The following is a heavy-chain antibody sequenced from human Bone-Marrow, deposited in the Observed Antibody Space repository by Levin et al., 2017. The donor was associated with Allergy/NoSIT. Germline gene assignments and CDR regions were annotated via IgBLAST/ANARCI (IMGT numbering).Heavy chain of an antibody. CDR1: GFIFEKYA. CDR3: AKDINPPQSVGWYSRSYYYYGIDV. CDR2: ITWFNGNI. D-gene: IGHD6-19*01. Sequence: SLKISCAASGFIFEKYAMHWVRQAPGKGLEWVSSITWFNGNIGYADSVKGRFTISRDNARNSLYLQMDSLREDDTAIYYCAKDINPPQSVGWYSRSYYYYGIDVWGQGTAVIVSS. V-gene: IGHV3-9*01. J-gene: IGHJ6*02.